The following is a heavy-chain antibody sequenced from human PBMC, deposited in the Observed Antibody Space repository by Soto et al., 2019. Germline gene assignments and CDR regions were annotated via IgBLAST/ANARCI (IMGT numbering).Heavy chain of an antibody. J-gene: IGHJ4*02. CDR3: ASGGLWSGYDYFDY. CDR2: IWYDGSNK. D-gene: IGHD3-3*01. CDR1: GFTFSSYG. Sequence: QVQLVASGGGVVQPGRSLRLSCAASGFTFSSYGMHLVRQAPGKGLEWVAVIWYDGSNKYYADYVKGRFTISRDNCKNTLYLQMNSLRAEDTAGYYCASGGLWSGYDYFDYWGQGTLVTVSS. V-gene: IGHV3-33*01.